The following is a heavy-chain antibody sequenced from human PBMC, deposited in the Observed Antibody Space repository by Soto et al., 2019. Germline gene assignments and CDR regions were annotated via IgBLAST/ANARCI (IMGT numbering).Heavy chain of an antibody. Sequence: QVQLVQSGAEVKKPGSSVKVSCKASGGTFSSYTISWVRQAPGQGLEWMGRIIPILGIANYAQKFQGRVTSTADKPTSTAYMELSSLRSEDTAVYYCARGHVSWFDPWGQGTLVTVSS. CDR3: ARGHVSWFDP. V-gene: IGHV1-69*02. CDR2: IIPILGIA. CDR1: GGTFSSYT. J-gene: IGHJ5*02.